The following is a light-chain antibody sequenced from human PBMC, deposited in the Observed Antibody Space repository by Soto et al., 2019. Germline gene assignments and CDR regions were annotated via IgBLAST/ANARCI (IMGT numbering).Light chain of an antibody. J-gene: IGKJ4*02. CDR1: QSINTY. Sequence: DIVLTQFPATLSLSPGERATLSCRASQSINTYLAWYQQNPGQPPRLLISDASNRATGTPARFSGSGSGTDFTLTISSLVDEDFAVYYCQQRSDRPPLTFGGGTKVEIK. CDR2: DAS. CDR3: QQRSDRPPLT. V-gene: IGKV3-11*01.